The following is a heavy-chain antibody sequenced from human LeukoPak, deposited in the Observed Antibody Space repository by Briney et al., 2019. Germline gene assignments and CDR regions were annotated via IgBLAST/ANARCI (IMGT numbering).Heavy chain of an antibody. CDR3: ARGVKAGAYYYYYYMDV. CDR1: GGSISSYY. V-gene: IGHV4-59*01. J-gene: IGHJ6*03. CDR2: IYYSGST. D-gene: IGHD3-10*01. Sequence: PSETLSLTCTVSGGSISSYYWSWIRQPPGKGLEWIGYIYYSGSTNYNPSLKSRVTISVDTSKNQFSLKLSSVTAADTAVYYCARGVKAGAYYYYYYMDVWGKGTTVTISS.